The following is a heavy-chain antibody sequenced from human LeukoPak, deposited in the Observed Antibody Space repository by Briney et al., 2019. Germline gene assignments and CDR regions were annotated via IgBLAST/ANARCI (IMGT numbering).Heavy chain of an antibody. D-gene: IGHD3-10*01. J-gene: IGHJ4*02. CDR1: GGSISSSIYY. V-gene: IGHV4-39*07. Sequence: PSETLSLTCAVSGGSISSSIYYWGWIRQPPGKGLEWIGSIYHSGSTYYNPSLKSRVTISVDTSKNQFSLKMRSVTAADTAVYYCARHLYYYGSGSYPNYFDYWGQGTLVTVSS. CDR3: ARHLYYYGSGSYPNYFDY. CDR2: IYHSGST.